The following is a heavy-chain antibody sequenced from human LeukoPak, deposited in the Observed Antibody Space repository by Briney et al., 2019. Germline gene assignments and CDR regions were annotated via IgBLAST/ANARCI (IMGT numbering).Heavy chain of an antibody. D-gene: IGHD3-22*01. Sequence: PGGSLRLSCAASGFTFSSYSMNWVRQGPGKGLEWGSSISSSSSYIYYADSVKGRFTISRDNAKNSLYLQMNSLRAEDTAVYYCARGYYYDSSGYYRTFDYWGQGTLVTVSS. V-gene: IGHV3-21*01. CDR1: GFTFSSYS. CDR2: ISSSSSYI. J-gene: IGHJ4*02. CDR3: ARGYYYDSSGYYRTFDY.